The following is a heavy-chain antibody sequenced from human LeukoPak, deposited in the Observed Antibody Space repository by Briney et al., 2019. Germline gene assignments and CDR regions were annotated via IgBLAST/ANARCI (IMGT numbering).Heavy chain of an antibody. Sequence: PGTSLRLSCEASGFTFSHFGMHWVRQAPGKGLEWVAVIWSDATNQYYGDSVKGRFTISRDNFKKTVSLQMDSLRAEDTAVYYCAKYAQRGFDYSNSLEHWGQGSLVTVSS. CDR2: IWSDATNQ. CDR3: AKYAQRGFDYSNSLEH. J-gene: IGHJ4*02. D-gene: IGHD4-11*01. V-gene: IGHV3-33*06. CDR1: GFTFSHFG.